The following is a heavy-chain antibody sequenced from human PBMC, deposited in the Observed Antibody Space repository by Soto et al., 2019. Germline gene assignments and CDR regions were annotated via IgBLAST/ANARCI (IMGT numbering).Heavy chain of an antibody. Sequence: SETLSLTCTVSGGSISSGGYYWSWIRQHPGKGLEWIGYIYYSGSTYYNPSLKSRVTISVDTSKNQFSLKLSSVAAADTAVYYCASGNRDYEHVDYWGQGTLVTVSS. J-gene: IGHJ4*01. D-gene: IGHD4-17*01. CDR1: GGSISSGGYY. CDR2: IYYSGST. CDR3: ASGNRDYEHVDY. V-gene: IGHV4-31*03.